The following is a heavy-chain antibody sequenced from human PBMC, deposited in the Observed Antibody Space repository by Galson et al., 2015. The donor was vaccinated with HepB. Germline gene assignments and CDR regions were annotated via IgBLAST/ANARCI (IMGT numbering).Heavy chain of an antibody. D-gene: IGHD6-13*01. CDR3: AKAAGYYSYYGLDV. J-gene: IGHJ6*02. CDR2: ISSSGAVI. CDR1: QFNFSSYA. V-gene: IGHV3-23*01. Sequence: SLRPSCAASQFNFSSYAMSWVRQAPGKGLEWVSVISSSGAVIYYADSVRGRFPISRDNSKNTLYLQMNSLRAEDTALYYCAKAAGYYSYYGLDVWGQGTTVTVSS.